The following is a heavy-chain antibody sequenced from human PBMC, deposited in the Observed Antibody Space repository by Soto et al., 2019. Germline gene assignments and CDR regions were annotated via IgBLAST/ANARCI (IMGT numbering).Heavy chain of an antibody. Sequence: GGSLRLSCAASGFTFSSHGMHWVRQAPGKGLEWLALISFDGSNKYYADSLKGRFTISRDNSKNTLYLQMNSLTTEDTALYYCAKESTYSDFWSAPDYFDYWGQGTLVTVSS. J-gene: IGHJ4*02. CDR2: ISFDGSNK. D-gene: IGHD3-3*01. CDR1: GFTFSSHG. CDR3: AKESTYSDFWSAPDYFDY. V-gene: IGHV3-30*18.